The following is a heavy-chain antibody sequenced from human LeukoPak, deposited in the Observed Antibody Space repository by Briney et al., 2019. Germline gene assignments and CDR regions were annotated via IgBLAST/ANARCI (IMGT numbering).Heavy chain of an antibody. CDR3: ARHSRYCSSTSCYRTSFDY. D-gene: IGHD2-2*01. V-gene: IGHV4-39*01. CDR1: GGSISSSSYY. J-gene: IGHJ4*02. CDR2: IYYSGST. Sequence: SETLSLTCTVSGGSISSSSYYWGWIRQPPGKGLEWIGSIYYSGSTYYNPSLKSRVTISVDTSKNQFSLKLSSVTAADTAVYYCARHSRYCSSTSCYRTSFDYWGQGTLVTVSS.